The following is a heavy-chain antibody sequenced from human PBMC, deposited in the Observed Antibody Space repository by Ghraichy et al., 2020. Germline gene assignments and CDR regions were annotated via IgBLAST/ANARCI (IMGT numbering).Heavy chain of an antibody. Sequence: SETLSLTCTVSGGSISSYYWSWIRQPPGKGLEWIWYIYYSGSTNYNPSLKSRVTISVDTPKNQFSLKLSSVTAADTAVYYCARTDYYGSGCGMDVWGQGTTVTVSS. CDR1: GGSISSYY. J-gene: IGHJ6*02. CDR3: ARTDYYGSGCGMDV. CDR2: IYYSGST. V-gene: IGHV4-59*01. D-gene: IGHD3-10*01.